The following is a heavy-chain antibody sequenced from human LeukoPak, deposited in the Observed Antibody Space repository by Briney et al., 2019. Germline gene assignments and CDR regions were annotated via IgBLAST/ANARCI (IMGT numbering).Heavy chain of an antibody. J-gene: IGHJ4*02. D-gene: IGHD3-10*01. CDR3: ARPLTSGSGGYFGY. Sequence: GESLKISCKGSGYTFSSYWIGWVRQMPGKGLEWMGIIYPGDSDIRYSPSFQGQVTISADKSTSTAYLRWSSLEASDTAMYYCARPLTSGSGGYFGYWGQGTLVTVSS. CDR2: IYPGDSDI. V-gene: IGHV5-51*01. CDR1: GYTFSSYW.